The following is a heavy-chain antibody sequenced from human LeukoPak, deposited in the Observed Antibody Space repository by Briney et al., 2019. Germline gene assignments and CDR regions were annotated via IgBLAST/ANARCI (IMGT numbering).Heavy chain of an antibody. CDR1: GGSFSDYY. V-gene: IGHV4-34*01. J-gene: IGHJ4*02. CDR2: IDKSGRA. Sequence: SGTLSLTCAVYGGSFSDYYWTRIPEPPGGGLEWIGEIDKSGRANYNTSLKSRVTLLVDTSKNQFSMMLRSVTAAETAVYYCARDLSGSYSFDNWGQGTLVTVSS. CDR3: ARDLSGSYSFDN. D-gene: IGHD1-26*01.